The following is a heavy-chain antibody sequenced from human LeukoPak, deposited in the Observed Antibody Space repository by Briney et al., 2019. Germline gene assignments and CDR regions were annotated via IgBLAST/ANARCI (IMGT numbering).Heavy chain of an antibody. D-gene: IGHD7-27*01. CDR3: ARGWGTLDY. V-gene: IGHV3-48*01. CDR1: GFTFSSFT. Sequence: GGSLRLSCAASGFTFSSFTMNWVRQAPGKGLEWVSYITSSSGTMYYADSVRGRFTISRDNAKNSLYLQMNSLRAEGKAVYYCARGWGTLDYWSQGTQVTVSS. CDR2: ITSSSGTM. J-gene: IGHJ4*02.